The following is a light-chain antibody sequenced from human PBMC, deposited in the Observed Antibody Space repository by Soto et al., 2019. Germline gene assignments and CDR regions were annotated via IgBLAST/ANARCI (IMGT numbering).Light chain of an antibody. V-gene: IGLV2-14*01. Sequence: QSALTQPASVSGSPGQSITISCTGTSSDVGGYNYVSWYQQLPGKAPKLMIYEVSNRPSGVSIRFSGSKSGTTASLTISWRRAEDEAEYFCTSYTSTTTPYVFGTGTKVTVL. J-gene: IGLJ1*01. CDR3: TSYTSTTTPYV. CDR2: EVS. CDR1: SSDVGGYNY.